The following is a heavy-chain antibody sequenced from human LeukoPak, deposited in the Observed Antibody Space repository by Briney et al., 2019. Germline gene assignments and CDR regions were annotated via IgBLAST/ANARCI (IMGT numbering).Heavy chain of an antibody. V-gene: IGHV3-53*01. J-gene: IGHJ6*02. CDR3: AREGGHYYGMDV. Sequence: GGSLRLSCAASGFTVSSNYMSWVRLAPGKGLEWVSVIYSGGSTYYADSVKGRFTISRDNSKNTLYLQMNSLRAEDTAVYYCAREGGHYYGMDVWGQGTMVTVSS. CDR2: IYSGGST. CDR1: GFTVSSNY.